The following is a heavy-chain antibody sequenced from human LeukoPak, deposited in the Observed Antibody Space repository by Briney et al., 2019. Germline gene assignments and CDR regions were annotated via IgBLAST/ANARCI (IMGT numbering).Heavy chain of an antibody. J-gene: IGHJ6*02. D-gene: IGHD6-6*01. CDR1: GGSISSSSYN. CDR3: ARVGSSSPGVWYGMDV. Sequence: SETLSLTCTVSGGSISSSSYNWGWIRQPPGKGLEWIGTLYYSGSTNYNPSLKSRVTISVDTSKNQFSLKLSSVTAADMAVYYCARVGSSSPGVWYGMDVWGQGTTVTVSS. CDR2: LYYSGST. V-gene: IGHV4-39*07.